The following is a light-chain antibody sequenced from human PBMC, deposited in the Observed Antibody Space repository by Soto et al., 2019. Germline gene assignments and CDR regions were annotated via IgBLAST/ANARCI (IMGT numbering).Light chain of an antibody. V-gene: IGLV1-44*01. Sequence: QAVVTQPPSASGTPGQRLTISCSGSSSNIGTNSVNWYQHLPGTAPKLLIYNSSQRPSGVPDRFSGSKSGTSASLAISWLQSEDEADYYCAVWDDSLNGPLFGGGTKVTVL. CDR2: NSS. CDR3: AVWDDSLNGPL. CDR1: SSNIGTNS. J-gene: IGLJ2*01.